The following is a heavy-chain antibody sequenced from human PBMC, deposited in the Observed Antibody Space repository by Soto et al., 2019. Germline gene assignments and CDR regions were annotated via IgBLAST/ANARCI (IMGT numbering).Heavy chain of an antibody. Sequence: GGSLRLSCAASGFTFSSYWMSWVRQAPGKGLEWVANIKQDGSEKYYVDSVKGRFTISRDNAKNSLYLQMNSLRAEDTAVYYCARDQAVTGDHDAFDIWGQGTMVTVSS. V-gene: IGHV3-7*03. CDR2: IKQDGSEK. CDR3: ARDQAVTGDHDAFDI. J-gene: IGHJ3*02. D-gene: IGHD7-27*01. CDR1: GFTFSSYW.